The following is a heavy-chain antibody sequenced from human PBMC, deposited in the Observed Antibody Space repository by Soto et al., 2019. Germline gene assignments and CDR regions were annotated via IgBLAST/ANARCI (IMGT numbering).Heavy chain of an antibody. CDR1: GFTFSSYS. V-gene: IGHV3-21*01. J-gene: IGHJ4*02. CDR3: ATNTDGFYFDY. CDR2: ISSSSNHI. Sequence: GGSLRLSCAASGFTFSSYSINWVRQAPGKRLEWVSSISSSSNHIYYADSVKGRFTISRDNAKNSLYLQMDSLGAEDTAVYYCATNTDGFYFDYWGQGALVTVSS.